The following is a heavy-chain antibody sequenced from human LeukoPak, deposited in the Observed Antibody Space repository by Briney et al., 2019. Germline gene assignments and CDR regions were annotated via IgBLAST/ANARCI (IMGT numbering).Heavy chain of an antibody. J-gene: IGHJ4*02. CDR1: GFTFSSYA. V-gene: IGHV3-23*01. CDR2: IFGSGGST. Sequence: GGSLRLSCAASGFTFSSYAMYWVRQAPGKGLEWVSGIFGSGGSTHYADSVKGRFTISRDNSKNTVYLQMNNLRAEDTAVYYCAKTTTGYSSGRFPGWPVDYWGQGTLVTVSP. D-gene: IGHD6-19*01. CDR3: AKTTTGYSSGRFPGWPVDY.